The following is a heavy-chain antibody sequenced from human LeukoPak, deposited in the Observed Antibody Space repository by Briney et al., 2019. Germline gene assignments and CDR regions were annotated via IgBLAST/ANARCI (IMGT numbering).Heavy chain of an antibody. CDR3: ARDPVSAAAGTDTEFDP. CDR1: GYTFTGYY. V-gene: IGHV1-2*02. J-gene: IGHJ5*02. D-gene: IGHD6-13*01. CDR2: INPNSGGT. Sequence: ASVKVSCKASGYTFTGYYMHWVRQAPGQGLEWMGWINPNSGGTNYAQKFQGRATMTRDTSISTAYMELSRLRSDDTAVYYCARDPVSAAAGTDTEFDPWGQGTLVTVSS.